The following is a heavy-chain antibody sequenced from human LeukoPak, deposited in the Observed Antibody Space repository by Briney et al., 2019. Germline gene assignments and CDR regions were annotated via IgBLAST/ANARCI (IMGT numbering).Heavy chain of an antibody. CDR1: GGSISNYY. Sequence: SETLSLTCSVSGGSISNYYWTWIRQPAGKGLEWIGRIYTSGSTNYNPSLKSRVTMSVDTSKNQFSLKLSSVTAADTAVYYCARGLGYCSGGSCLAFDYWGQGTLVTVSS. CDR3: ARGLGYCSGGSCLAFDY. D-gene: IGHD2-15*01. CDR2: IYTSGST. J-gene: IGHJ4*02. V-gene: IGHV4-4*07.